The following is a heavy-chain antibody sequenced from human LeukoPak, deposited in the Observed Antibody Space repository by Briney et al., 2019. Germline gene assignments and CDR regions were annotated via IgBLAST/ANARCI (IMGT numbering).Heavy chain of an antibody. J-gene: IGHJ5*02. Sequence: SETLSLTCTVSGGSISSSSYYWGWIRQPPGKGLEWIGSIYYSGSTYYNPSLKSRVTISVDRSKNQFSLKLSSVTAADTAVYYCARGGSDWFDPWGQGTLVTVSS. CDR3: ARGGSDWFDP. V-gene: IGHV4-39*07. CDR2: IYYSGST. CDR1: GGSISSSSYY.